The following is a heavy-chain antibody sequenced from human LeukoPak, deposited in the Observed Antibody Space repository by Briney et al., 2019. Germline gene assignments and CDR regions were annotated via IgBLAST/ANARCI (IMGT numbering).Heavy chain of an antibody. Sequence: GGSLRLSCAASGFTFSSYSMNWVRQAPGKGLEWVSSISSSSSYIYYADSVKGRFTISRDNAKNSLYLQMNSLRAEDTAVYYCARGPQTYCGGDCLVDYWGQGTLVTVSS. CDR1: GFTFSSYS. D-gene: IGHD2-21*02. CDR3: ARGPQTYCGGDCLVDY. CDR2: ISSSSSYI. J-gene: IGHJ4*02. V-gene: IGHV3-21*01.